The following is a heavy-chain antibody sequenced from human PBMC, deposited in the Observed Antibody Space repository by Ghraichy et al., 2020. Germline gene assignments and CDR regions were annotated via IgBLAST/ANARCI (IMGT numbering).Heavy chain of an antibody. CDR3: ARGRINSCYDAFDI. CDR2: INAGNGDT. Sequence: ASVKVSCKASGYTFIGYAIHWVRQAPGQRLEWMGCINAGNGDTKYSQSFQDRVTITRDTSATTTYMELSSLKSEDTAMYYCARGRINSCYDAFDIWGQGTIITVSS. V-gene: IGHV1-3*01. D-gene: IGHD2-2*01. J-gene: IGHJ3*02. CDR1: GYTFIGYA.